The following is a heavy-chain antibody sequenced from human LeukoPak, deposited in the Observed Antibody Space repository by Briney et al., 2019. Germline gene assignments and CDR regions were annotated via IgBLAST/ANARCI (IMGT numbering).Heavy chain of an antibody. J-gene: IGHJ3*02. V-gene: IGHV1-2*02. CDR3: ARAGVWDYSDSSGYHNGAFDI. CDR1: GYTFTSYY. CDR2: INPNSGGT. Sequence: ASVKVSCKASGYTFTSYYIHWVRQAPGQGLEWMGWINPNSGGTNYAQKFQGRVTMTRDTSISTAYMELSRLRSDDTAVYYCARAGVWDYSDSSGYHNGAFDIWGQGTMVTVS. D-gene: IGHD3-22*01.